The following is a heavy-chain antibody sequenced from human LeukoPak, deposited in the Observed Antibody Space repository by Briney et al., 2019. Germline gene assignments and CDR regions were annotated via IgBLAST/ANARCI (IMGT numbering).Heavy chain of an antibody. CDR3: ARADRVAARVYYFDY. J-gene: IGHJ4*02. V-gene: IGHV4-39*07. Sequence: SETLSLTCTVSGGSMSSSSYYWGWIRQPPGKGLEWIESIYYSGSTYYNPSLKSRVTISVDTSKNQFSLKLSSVTAADTAVYYCARADRVAARVYYFDYWGQGTLVTVSS. CDR2: IYYSGST. CDR1: GGSMSSSSYY. D-gene: IGHD2-15*01.